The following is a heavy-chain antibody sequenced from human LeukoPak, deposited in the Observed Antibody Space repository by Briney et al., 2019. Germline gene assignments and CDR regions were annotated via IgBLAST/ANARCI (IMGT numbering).Heavy chain of an antibody. V-gene: IGHV3-53*01. Sequence: GGSLRLSCAASGFTVSSNYMSWVRQAPGKGLEWVSVIYSVGSTYYADSVKGRFTISRDNSKNTLYLQMSSLRAEDTAVYYCARGGILTNPGTQTYYYYYMDVWGKGTTVTVSS. J-gene: IGHJ6*03. D-gene: IGHD4/OR15-4a*01. CDR2: IYSVGST. CDR1: GFTVSSNY. CDR3: ARGGILTNPGTQTYYYYYMDV.